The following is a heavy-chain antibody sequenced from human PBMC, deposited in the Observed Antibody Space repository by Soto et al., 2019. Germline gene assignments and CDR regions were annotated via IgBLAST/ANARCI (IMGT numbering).Heavy chain of an antibody. Sequence: GGSLRLSCAASGFTVSSNYMSWVRQAPWKGLEWVSVIYSGGSTYYADSVKGRFTISRDNSKNTLYLQMNSLRAEDTAVYYCARSSEADYYDSSGYYFFGLDFDYWGQGTLVTVSS. CDR3: ARSSEADYYDSSGYYFFGLDFDY. V-gene: IGHV3-66*01. CDR1: GFTVSSNY. D-gene: IGHD3-22*01. J-gene: IGHJ4*02. CDR2: IYSGGST.